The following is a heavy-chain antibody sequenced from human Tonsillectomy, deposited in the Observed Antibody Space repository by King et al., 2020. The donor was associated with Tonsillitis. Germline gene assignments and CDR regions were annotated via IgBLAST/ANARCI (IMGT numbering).Heavy chain of an antibody. J-gene: IGHJ4*02. Sequence: QLVQSGAEVKKPGASVKVSCKASGYTFTSYGISWMRQAPGQGLEWMGWISAYNGNTNYAQKLQGRVTMTTDTSTSTAYMELRSLRSDDTAVYYCARDAMYYDYVWGSSFDYWAQGTLVTVSS. CDR1: GYTFTSYG. CDR3: ARDAMYYDYVWGSSFDY. V-gene: IGHV1-18*01. CDR2: ISAYNGNT. D-gene: IGHD3-16*01.